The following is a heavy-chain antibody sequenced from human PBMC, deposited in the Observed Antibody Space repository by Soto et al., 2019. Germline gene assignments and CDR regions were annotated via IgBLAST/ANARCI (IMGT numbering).Heavy chain of an antibody. Sequence: GGSLGLSCTASGFTFSSFVMHWVRQTPGKGLEWVAVISYDGSKKYYADSVKGRFSISRDNPNKTLYLQMDSLRPEDTAVYYCARERRQWLVPTDYWGQGTLVTVSS. J-gene: IGHJ4*02. V-gene: IGHV3-30*03. CDR1: GFTFSSFV. D-gene: IGHD6-19*01. CDR3: ARERRQWLVPTDY. CDR2: ISYDGSKK.